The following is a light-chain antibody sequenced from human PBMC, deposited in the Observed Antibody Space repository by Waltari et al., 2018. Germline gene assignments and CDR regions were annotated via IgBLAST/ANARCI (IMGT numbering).Light chain of an antibody. CDR2: CNN. CDR3: QSYDTSVSAYV. Sequence: QSVLTQPPSVSGAPGQRVTISCAGSSSNIGAHYDVHWYQQFHGAAPKLLIFCNNNRPSGGPGRCSCSKSGASAALAITGLQAEDEADYYCQSYDTSVSAYVFGTGTKVTVL. CDR1: SSNIGAHYD. J-gene: IGLJ1*01. V-gene: IGLV1-40*01.